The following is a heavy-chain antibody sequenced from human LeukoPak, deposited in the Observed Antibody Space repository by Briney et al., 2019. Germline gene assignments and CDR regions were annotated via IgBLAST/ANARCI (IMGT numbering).Heavy chain of an antibody. CDR1: GGSFSGYY. Sequence: SETLSLACAVYGGSFSGYYWSWIRQPPGKGLEWIGEINHSGSTNYNPSLKSGVTISVDTSKNQFSLKLSSVTAADTAVYYCASHRPIAAAGHYYFDYWGQGTLVTVSS. J-gene: IGHJ4*02. V-gene: IGHV4-34*01. D-gene: IGHD6-13*01. CDR2: INHSGST. CDR3: ASHRPIAAAGHYYFDY.